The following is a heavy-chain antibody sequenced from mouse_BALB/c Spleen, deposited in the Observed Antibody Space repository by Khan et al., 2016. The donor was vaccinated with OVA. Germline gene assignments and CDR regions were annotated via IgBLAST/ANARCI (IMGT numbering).Heavy chain of an antibody. CDR3: ARSGGNFHWYCDV. V-gene: IGHV5-17*02. CDR1: GFTFSSFG. D-gene: IGHD2-1*01. J-gene: IGHJ1*01. CDR2: MSSGSSTI. Sequence: EVMLVESGGGLVQPGGSRKLSCAASGFTFSSFGMHWVRQAPKKGLEWVAYMSSGSSTIYYVDTVKGRFTISRDNPKNTLFLQMTSLRSEDTAMYYCARSGGNFHWYCDVWGAGTSVTVSS.